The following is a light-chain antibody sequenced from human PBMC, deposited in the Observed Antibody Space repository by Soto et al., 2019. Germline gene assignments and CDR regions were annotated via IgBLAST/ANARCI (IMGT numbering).Light chain of an antibody. CDR2: DAS. V-gene: IGKV3-11*01. CDR3: QQRSKYT. Sequence: ENVLTQSPATLSLSPGERATLSCRASQSVSTYLAWYQQKPGQAPRLLIYDASNRATGIPARFSGSGSATDFTLTISSLEPEDFAVYYCQQRSKYTFGQGTKLEIK. J-gene: IGKJ2*01. CDR1: QSVSTY.